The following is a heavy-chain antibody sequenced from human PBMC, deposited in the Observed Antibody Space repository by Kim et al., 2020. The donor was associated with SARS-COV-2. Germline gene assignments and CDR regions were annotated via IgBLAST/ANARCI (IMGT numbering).Heavy chain of an antibody. D-gene: IGHD2-15*01. V-gene: IGHV4-61*07. J-gene: IGHJ4*02. Sequence: PSLTSRVTISVDTSKNQFSLKLSSVTAADTAVYYCARRDCSGGSCYPRYWGQGTLVTVSS. CDR3: ARRDCSGGSCYPRY.